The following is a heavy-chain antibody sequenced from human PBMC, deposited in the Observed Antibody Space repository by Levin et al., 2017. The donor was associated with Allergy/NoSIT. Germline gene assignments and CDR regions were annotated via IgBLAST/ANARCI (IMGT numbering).Heavy chain of an antibody. CDR2: IKQDGSEK. CDR3: ARDLQSSWYPGSVSP. J-gene: IGHJ5*02. Sequence: GGSLRLSCAASGFTFSSYWMSWVRQAPGKGLEWVANIKQDGSEKYYVDSVKGRFTISRDNAKNSLYLQMNSLRAEDTAVYYCARDLQSSWYPGSVSPWGQGTLVTVSS. CDR1: GFTFSSYW. D-gene: IGHD6-13*01. V-gene: IGHV3-7*01.